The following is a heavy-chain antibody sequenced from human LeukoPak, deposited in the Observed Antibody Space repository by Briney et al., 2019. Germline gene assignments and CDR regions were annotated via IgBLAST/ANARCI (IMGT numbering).Heavy chain of an antibody. CDR2: INHSGST. Sequence: PSETLSLTCAVYGGSFSSYSWSWIRQPPGKGLEWIGEINHSGSTNYNPSLKSRVTISVDTSKSQFPLKLSSVTAADTAVYYCARGGKYSSSWYRTGGDAFDIWGQATMVTVSS. J-gene: IGHJ3*02. V-gene: IGHV4-34*01. CDR1: GGSFSSYS. D-gene: IGHD6-13*01. CDR3: ARGGKYSSSWYRTGGDAFDI.